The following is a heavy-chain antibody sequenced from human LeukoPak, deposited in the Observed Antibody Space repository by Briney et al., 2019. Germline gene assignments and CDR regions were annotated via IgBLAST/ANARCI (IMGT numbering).Heavy chain of an antibody. V-gene: IGHV1-46*01. CDR1: GYTFISYY. CDR2: INPSGGST. CDR3: AREHYSSLDYYYYYMDV. D-gene: IGHD6-13*01. J-gene: IGHJ6*03. Sequence: GASVKVSCKASGYTFISYYMYWVRQAPGQGLEWMGIINPSGGSTSYAQKFQGRVTMTRDMSTSTVYMELSSLRSEDTAVYYCAREHYSSLDYYYYYMDVWGKGTPVTVSS.